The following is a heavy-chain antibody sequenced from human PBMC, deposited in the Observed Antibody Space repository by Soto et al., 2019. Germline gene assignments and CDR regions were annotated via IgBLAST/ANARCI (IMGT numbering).Heavy chain of an antibody. Sequence: QVQLVESGGGLVQPGRSLRLSCEGSGFTFSKYGMHWVHQAPGKGLEWVAVMSSDGRNEYYADSVKGRFTISRDNSNSTLYLQMSSLRPEDTAVYYCAKVGHIAVVTAWFDYWGQGTLVTVSS. J-gene: IGHJ4*02. CDR1: GFTFSKYG. V-gene: IGHV3-30*18. D-gene: IGHD2-21*02. CDR3: AKVGHIAVVTAWFDY. CDR2: MSSDGRNE.